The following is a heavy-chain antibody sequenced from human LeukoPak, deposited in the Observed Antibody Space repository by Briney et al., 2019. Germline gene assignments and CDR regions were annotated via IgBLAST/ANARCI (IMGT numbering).Heavy chain of an antibody. CDR2: IFYSGST. J-gene: IGHJ3*02. CDR3: ARDLLYYDTSAYYPPGAFDI. V-gene: IGHV4-31*03. Sequence: SQTVSLTCTVSGGSISSGDYYWNWIRQHPGKGLEWIGYIFYSGSTYYNPSLKSRVTISVDTSKNQFSLKLSSVTAADTAVYYCARDLLYYDTSAYYPPGAFDIWGQGTMVTGSS. CDR1: GGSISSGDYY. D-gene: IGHD3-22*01.